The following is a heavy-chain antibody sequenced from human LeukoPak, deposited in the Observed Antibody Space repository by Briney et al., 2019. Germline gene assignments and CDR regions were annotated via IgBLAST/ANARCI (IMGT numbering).Heavy chain of an antibody. CDR2: INWHGGRT. Sequence: GGSLRLSCAASGFTFDDYGMSWVRQAPGKGLEWVSGINWHGGRTGYADSVKGRFTISRDNAKNSLYLQMNSLRAEDTALYYCARTMVVTPGSYYYYMDVWGKGTTVTVSS. V-gene: IGHV3-20*04. CDR1: GFTFDDYG. D-gene: IGHD4-23*01. J-gene: IGHJ6*03. CDR3: ARTMVVTPGSYYYYMDV.